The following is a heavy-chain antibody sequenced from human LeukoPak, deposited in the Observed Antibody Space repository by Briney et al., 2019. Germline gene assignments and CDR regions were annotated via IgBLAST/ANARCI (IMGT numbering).Heavy chain of an antibody. V-gene: IGHV1-18*01. D-gene: IGHD6-13*01. CDR3: ARAHLLQQLVYYYYMDV. Sequence: ASVKVSCKASGYTFTSYGISWVRQAPGQGLEWMEWISAYNGNTNYAQKLQGRVTMTTDTSTSTAYMELRSLRSDDTAVYYCARAHLLQQLVYYYYMDVWGKGTTVTVSS. J-gene: IGHJ6*03. CDR2: ISAYNGNT. CDR1: GYTFTSYG.